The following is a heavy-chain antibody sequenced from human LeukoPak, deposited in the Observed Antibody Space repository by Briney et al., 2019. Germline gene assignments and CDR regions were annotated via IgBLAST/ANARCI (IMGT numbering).Heavy chain of an antibody. D-gene: IGHD4/OR15-4a*01. CDR1: GFTVSSNS. Sequence: GGSLRLSCTVSGFTVSSNSMSWVRQAPGKGLEWVSFIYSDNTHYSDSVKGRFTISIDNSKNTLYLQMNSLRAEDTAVYYCARRAGAYSNPYDYWGQGTLVTVSS. CDR2: IYSDNT. J-gene: IGHJ4*02. CDR3: ARRAGAYSNPYDY. V-gene: IGHV3-53*01.